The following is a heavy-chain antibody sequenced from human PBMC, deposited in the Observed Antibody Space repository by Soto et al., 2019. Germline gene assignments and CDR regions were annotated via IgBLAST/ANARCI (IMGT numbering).Heavy chain of an antibody. CDR2: IYSGGST. D-gene: IGHD3-10*01. V-gene: IGHV3-53*01. Sequence: GGSLRLSCAASGFTVGSNYMSWVRQAPGKGLEWVSVIYSGGSTYYADSVKGRFTISRDNSKNTLYLQMNSLRAEDTAVYYCARDVMVGNGGYFDYWGQGTLVTVSS. CDR3: ARDVMVGNGGYFDY. CDR1: GFTVGSNY. J-gene: IGHJ4*02.